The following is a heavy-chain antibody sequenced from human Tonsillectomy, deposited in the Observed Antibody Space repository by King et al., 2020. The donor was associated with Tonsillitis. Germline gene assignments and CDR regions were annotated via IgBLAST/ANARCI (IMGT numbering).Heavy chain of an antibody. D-gene: IGHD4-17*01. CDR2: INPSGGST. CDR3: ARGEGDGDPGDD. V-gene: IGHV1-46*01. Sequence: VQLVESGAEVKKPGASVKVSCKASGYTFTSYYMHWVRQAPGQGLEWMGIINPSGGSTSYAQKFQGRVTMTRDTSTSTVYMELSSLRSEDTAVDDWARGEGDGDPGDDGGQGTLGTVSA. J-gene: IGHJ4*02. CDR1: GYTFTSYY.